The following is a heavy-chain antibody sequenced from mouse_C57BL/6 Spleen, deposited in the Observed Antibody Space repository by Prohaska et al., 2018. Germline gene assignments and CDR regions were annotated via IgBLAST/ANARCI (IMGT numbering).Heavy chain of an antibody. V-gene: IGHV1-26*01. J-gene: IGHJ3*01. Sequence: HGERLEWIGDINPNNGGTSYNQKFKGKATLTVDKSSSTAYMELRSLTSEDSADYYCARGRLYYYGSSPAWFAYWGQGTLVTVSA. CDR3: ARGRLYYYGSSPAWFAY. CDR2: INPNNGGT. D-gene: IGHD1-1*01.